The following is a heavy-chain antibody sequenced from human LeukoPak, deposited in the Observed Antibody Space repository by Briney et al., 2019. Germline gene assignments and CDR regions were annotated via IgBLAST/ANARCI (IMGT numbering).Heavy chain of an antibody. Sequence: GASVKVSCKASGGTFSSYAISWVRQAPGQGLEWMGRIIPILGIANYAQKFQGRVTITADKSTSTAYMELSSLRSGDTAVYYCAREDLYDSSGYFGFDPWGQGTLVTVSS. CDR2: IIPILGIA. CDR1: GGTFSSYA. V-gene: IGHV1-69*04. CDR3: AREDLYDSSGYFGFDP. J-gene: IGHJ5*02. D-gene: IGHD3-22*01.